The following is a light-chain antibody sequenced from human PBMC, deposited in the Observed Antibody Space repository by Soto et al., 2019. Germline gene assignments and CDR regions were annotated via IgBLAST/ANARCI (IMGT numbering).Light chain of an antibody. J-gene: IGLJ1*01. CDR2: EVN. Sequence: HSLLTRPPSASVSPGQSVAISCTGTISDVGGYNYVSWYQQHPGKAPKLMIYEVNKRPSGVPDRFSGSKSGNTASLTVSGLQAEDEADYYCSSYAGSSNVFRTGTKVTVL. CDR3: SSYAGSSNV. V-gene: IGLV2-8*01. CDR1: ISDVGGYNY.